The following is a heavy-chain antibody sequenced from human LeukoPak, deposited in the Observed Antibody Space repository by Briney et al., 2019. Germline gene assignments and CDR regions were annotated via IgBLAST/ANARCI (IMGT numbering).Heavy chain of an antibody. CDR2: ISSSGSTI. CDR1: GFTFSSYE. CDR3: ARDQLIFRVTPFDY. J-gene: IGHJ4*02. Sequence: PGGSLRLSCAASGFTFSSYEMNWVRQAPGKGLEWVSYISSSGSTIYYADSVKGRFTISRDNAKNSLYLQMNSLRAEVTAVYYCARDQLIFRVTPFDYWGQGTLVTVSS. V-gene: IGHV3-48*03. D-gene: IGHD3-3*01.